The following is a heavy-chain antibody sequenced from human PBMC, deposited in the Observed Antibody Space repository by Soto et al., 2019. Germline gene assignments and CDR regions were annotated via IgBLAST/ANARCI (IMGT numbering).Heavy chain of an antibody. D-gene: IGHD2-21*01. CDR3: ARGRGEFAA. J-gene: IGHJ5*02. Sequence: SETLSLTCAVYGASLSDNYCNWLRQPPGKGLEWIGEINHSGNTNYNPSLRSRVTISIDTSKNQLSLNLGSVSAADTAVYYCARGRGEFAAWGQRPPVPVSS. V-gene: IGHV4-34*01. CDR1: GASLSDNY. CDR2: INHSGNT.